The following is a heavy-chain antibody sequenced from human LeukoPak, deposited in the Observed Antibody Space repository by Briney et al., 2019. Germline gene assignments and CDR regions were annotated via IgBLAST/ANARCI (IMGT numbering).Heavy chain of an antibody. Sequence: GSVKVSCKASGYTFSDYYMHWVRQAPGQGLEWMGWINPNSGGTKYAQKFQGRVTMTRDTSINTAYMELSRLRSDDTAVYYCAREEGEWFGELFLPFKYWGQGTLVTVSS. CDR2: INPNSGGT. D-gene: IGHD3-10*01. J-gene: IGHJ4*02. CDR1: GYTFSDYY. V-gene: IGHV1-2*02. CDR3: AREEGEWFGELFLPFKY.